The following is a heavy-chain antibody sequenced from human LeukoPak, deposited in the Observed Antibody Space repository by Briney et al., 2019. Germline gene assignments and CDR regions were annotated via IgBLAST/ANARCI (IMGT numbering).Heavy chain of an antibody. CDR1: GLTVTSNF. CDR3: ARELPFDY. J-gene: IGHJ4*02. CDR2: IYRGGST. V-gene: IGHV3-53*01. D-gene: IGHD2-15*01. Sequence: PGGSLRLSCAASGLTVTSNFMSWVRQAPGKGLEWVSVIYRGGSTYYSDSVKGRFTISRDNAKNTLYLQMNSLRAEDTAVYYCARELPFDYWGQGTLVTVSS.